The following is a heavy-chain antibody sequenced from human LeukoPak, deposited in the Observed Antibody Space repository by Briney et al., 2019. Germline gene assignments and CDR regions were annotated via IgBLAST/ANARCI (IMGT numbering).Heavy chain of an antibody. Sequence: PSETLSLTCTVSGGSISSYYWTWIRQPAGEGLGWAGRIYPSGSTNYNPSLKSRVTMSVDTSKNLFSLKLSSVTAADTAVYYCAREDGSGRLDYWGQGTLVTVSS. CDR1: GGSISSYY. CDR2: IYPSGST. CDR3: AREDGSGRLDY. J-gene: IGHJ4*02. V-gene: IGHV4-4*07. D-gene: IGHD3-10*01.